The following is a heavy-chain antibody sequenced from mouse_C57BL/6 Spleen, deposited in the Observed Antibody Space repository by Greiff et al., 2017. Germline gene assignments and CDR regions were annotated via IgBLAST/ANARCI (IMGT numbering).Heavy chain of an antibody. Sequence: QVQLQQSGAELAKPGASVKLSCKASGYTFTSSWMHWVKQRPGQGLDWIGYINPSSGYTKYNQKFKDKATLTAEKSSSTAYMQLSSLTYDDYAVDYCARDLLRWHYWGKGTLVTVSA. V-gene: IGHV1-7*01. CDR1: GYTFTSSW. J-gene: IGHJ3*01. CDR3: ARDLLRWHY. D-gene: IGHD1-1*01. CDR2: INPSSGYT.